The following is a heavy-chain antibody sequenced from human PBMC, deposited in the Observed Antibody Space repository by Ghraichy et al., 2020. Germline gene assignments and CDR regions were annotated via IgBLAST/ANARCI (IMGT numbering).Heavy chain of an antibody. J-gene: IGHJ5*02. D-gene: IGHD5-18*01. Sequence: SVKVSCKASGGTFSSYAISWVRQAPGQGLEWMGGIIPIFGTANYAQKFQGRVTITADESTSTAYMELSSLRSEDTAVYYCARRGYSYGFHWFDPWGQGTLVTVSS. CDR3: ARRGYSYGFHWFDP. CDR1: GGTFSSYA. CDR2: IIPIFGTA. V-gene: IGHV1-69*13.